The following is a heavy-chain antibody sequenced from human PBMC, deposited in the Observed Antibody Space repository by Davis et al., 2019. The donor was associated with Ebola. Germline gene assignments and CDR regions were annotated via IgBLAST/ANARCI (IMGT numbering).Heavy chain of an antibody. D-gene: IGHD3-10*02. CDR2: TYYRSKWFV. Sequence: SQTLSLTCAISGDSVSSNGAAWNWIRQSPSRGLEWLGRTYYRSKWFVDYAVSVKSRITINPDTSKNQFSLQLTSVTPEDTAVYYCARDPPYDQGYDYWGQGTLVTVSS. CDR3: ARDPPYDQGYDY. J-gene: IGHJ4*02. V-gene: IGHV6-1*01. CDR1: GDSVSSNGAA.